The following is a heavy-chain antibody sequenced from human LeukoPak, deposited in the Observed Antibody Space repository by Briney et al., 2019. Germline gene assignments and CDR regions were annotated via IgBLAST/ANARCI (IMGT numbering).Heavy chain of an antibody. J-gene: IGHJ4*02. Sequence: ASVKVSCKASGYTFTSYYMHWVRQAPGQGLEWMGWMNPNSGNTGYAQKFQGRVTMTRNTSISTAYMELSSLRSEDTAVYYCAMRMGADFDYWGQGTLVTVSS. D-gene: IGHD1-26*01. CDR3: AMRMGADFDY. CDR1: GYTFTSYY. CDR2: MNPNSGNT. V-gene: IGHV1-8*02.